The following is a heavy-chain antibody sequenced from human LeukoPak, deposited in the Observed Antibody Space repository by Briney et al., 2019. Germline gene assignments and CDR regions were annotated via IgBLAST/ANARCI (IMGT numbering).Heavy chain of an antibody. V-gene: IGHV3-74*01. Sequence: GGSLRLSCAASGCTFGSYRFHWVLQGPGKGLVWVSRINSDGSNIRYADSVKGRFTISRDNAKNTLYLQMNSLRAEDTAVYYCARDRIAVAGTRGDAFDIWGQGTMVTVSS. J-gene: IGHJ3*02. CDR3: ARDRIAVAGTRGDAFDI. D-gene: IGHD6-19*01. CDR1: GCTFGSYR. CDR2: INSDGSNI.